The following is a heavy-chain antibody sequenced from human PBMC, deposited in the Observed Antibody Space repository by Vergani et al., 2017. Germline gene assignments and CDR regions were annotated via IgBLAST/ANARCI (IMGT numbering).Heavy chain of an antibody. CDR2: LYRGGTT. CDR3: ARLRGYFDS. CDR1: GFTVSSNY. Sequence: EVQLVETGGGLTQPGGSLRLSCAVSGFTVSSNYMSWVRQAPGKGLEWVSFLYRGGTTYYADSVKGRFTISRDNSKNTLSLQMNSLRAEDTAVYYCARLRGYFDSWGQGTLVTVSS. V-gene: IGHV3-53*02. J-gene: IGHJ4*02.